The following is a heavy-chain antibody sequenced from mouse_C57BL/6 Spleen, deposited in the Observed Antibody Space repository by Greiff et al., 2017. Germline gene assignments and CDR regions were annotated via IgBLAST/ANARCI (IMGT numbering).Heavy chain of an antibody. CDR3: ARDRDGNLFAY. CDR1: GYTFTSYW. D-gene: IGHD2-1*01. V-gene: IGHV1-69*01. CDR2: IDPSDSYT. J-gene: IGHJ3*01. Sequence: QVHVKQPGAELVMPGASVKLSCKASGYTFTSYWMHWVKQRPGQGLEWIGEIDPSDSYTNYNQKFKGKSTLTVDKSSSTAYMQLSSLTSEDSAVYFCARDRDGNLFAYWGQGTLVTVSA.